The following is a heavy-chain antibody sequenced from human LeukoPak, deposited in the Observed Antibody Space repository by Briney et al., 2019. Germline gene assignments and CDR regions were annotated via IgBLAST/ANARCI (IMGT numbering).Heavy chain of an antibody. CDR3: ARDPRGAVAGTRNGMDV. CDR2: SSASNGKT. Sequence: ASVKVSCKASGYTFTSYSFSWVRQAPGQGLEFMGWSSASNGKTNYAQKFQGRVTMTRDTSTSTVYMELSSLRSEDTAVYYCARDPRGAVAGTRNGMDVWGQGTTVTVSS. D-gene: IGHD6-19*01. CDR1: GYTFTSYS. V-gene: IGHV1-18*01. J-gene: IGHJ6*02.